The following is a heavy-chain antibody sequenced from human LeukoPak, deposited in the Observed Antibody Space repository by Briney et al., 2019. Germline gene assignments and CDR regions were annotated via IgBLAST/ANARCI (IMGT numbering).Heavy chain of an antibody. CDR2: ISAYNGNT. CDR3: ARDRYSSSWENFDY. V-gene: IGHV1-18*01. Sequence: ASVKVSCKASGYTFTSYGISWVRQAPGQGLEWMGWISAYNGNTNYAQKLQGRVTMTRDTSTSTVYMELSSLRSEDTAVYYCARDRYSSSWENFDYWGQGTLVTVSS. CDR1: GYTFTSYG. J-gene: IGHJ4*02. D-gene: IGHD6-13*01.